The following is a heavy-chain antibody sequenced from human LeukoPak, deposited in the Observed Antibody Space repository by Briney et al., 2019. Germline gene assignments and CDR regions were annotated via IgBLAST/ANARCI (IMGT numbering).Heavy chain of an antibody. CDR1: GGSISSYY. J-gene: IGHJ4*02. Sequence: SETLSLTCTVSGGSISSYYWSWIRQPPGKGLEWIGYIYDSGSTNYNPSLKSRVTISVDTSKNQFSLKLSSVTAADTAVYYCARAISGPLFDYRGQGTLVTVSS. D-gene: IGHD2-15*01. CDR2: IYDSGST. CDR3: ARAISGPLFDY. V-gene: IGHV4-59*01.